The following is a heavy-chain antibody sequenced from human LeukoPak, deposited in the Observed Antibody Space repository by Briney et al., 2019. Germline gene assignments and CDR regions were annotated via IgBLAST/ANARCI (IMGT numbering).Heavy chain of an antibody. Sequence: SETLSLTCTVSGGSISGSSYYWGWIRQPPGKGLEWIGSIYYSGSTYYNPSLKSRVTISVDTSKNQFSLKLSSVTAADTAVYYCARQSGSSSGLDYWGQGTLVTVSS. D-gene: IGHD6-6*01. CDR1: GGSISGSSYY. CDR3: ARQSGSSSGLDY. CDR2: IYYSGST. V-gene: IGHV4-39*01. J-gene: IGHJ4*02.